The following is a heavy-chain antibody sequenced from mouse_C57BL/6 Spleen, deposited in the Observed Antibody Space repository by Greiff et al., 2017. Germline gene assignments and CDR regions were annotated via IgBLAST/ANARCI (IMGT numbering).Heavy chain of an antibody. Sequence: EVKVEESGGGLVQPGGSMKLSCVASGFTFSNYWMNWVRQSPEKGLEWVAQIRLKSDNYATHYAESVKGRFTISRDDSKSSVYLQMNNLRAEDTGIYYCTDNYYDYGFDYWGQGTTLTVSS. CDR1: GFTFSNYW. V-gene: IGHV6-3*01. CDR3: TDNYYDYGFDY. CDR2: IRLKSDNYAT. J-gene: IGHJ2*01. D-gene: IGHD2-4*01.